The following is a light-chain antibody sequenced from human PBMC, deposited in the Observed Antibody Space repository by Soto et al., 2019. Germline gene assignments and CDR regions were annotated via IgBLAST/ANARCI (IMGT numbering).Light chain of an antibody. J-gene: IGKJ1*01. V-gene: IGKV1-5*03. CDR3: QQYNSYSGT. CDR2: KAS. Sequence: DIQMTQSPSTLSASVGDRVTITCRARQSISSWLSWYQQKPGKAPNLLLDKASILESGVPSRFSRSGSGTEVTLTISSLQPDDFATYYCQQYNSYSGTFGQGTKVEIK. CDR1: QSISSW.